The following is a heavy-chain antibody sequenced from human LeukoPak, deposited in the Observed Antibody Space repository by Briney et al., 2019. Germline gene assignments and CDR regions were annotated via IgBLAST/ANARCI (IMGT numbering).Heavy chain of an antibody. CDR1: GGTFSSYA. V-gene: IGHV1-69*04. CDR2: IIPILGIA. J-gene: IGHJ5*02. D-gene: IGHD2-15*01. CDR3: ARGAPPIYCSGGSCYSGRATYNWFDP. Sequence: SVKVSCKASGGTFSSYAISWVRQAPGQGLEWMGRIIPILGIANYAQKFQGRVTITADKSTSTAYMELSSLRSEDTAVYYCARGAPPIYCSGGSCYSGRATYNWFDPWGQGTLVTVSS.